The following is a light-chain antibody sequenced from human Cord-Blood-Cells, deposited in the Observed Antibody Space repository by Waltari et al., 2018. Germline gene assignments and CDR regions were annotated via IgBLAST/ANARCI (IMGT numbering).Light chain of an antibody. V-gene: IGLV1-40*01. J-gene: IGLJ2*01. Sequence: QSVLTQQPSVSGAPGQRVTISCPGSSSNIGAGYDVHWYQQLPGTAPKLLIYGNSNRPSGVPDRFSGSKSGTSASLAITGLQAEDEADYYCQSYDSSLSGSVFGGGTKLTVL. CDR1: SSNIGAGYD. CDR3: QSYDSSLSGSV. CDR2: GNS.